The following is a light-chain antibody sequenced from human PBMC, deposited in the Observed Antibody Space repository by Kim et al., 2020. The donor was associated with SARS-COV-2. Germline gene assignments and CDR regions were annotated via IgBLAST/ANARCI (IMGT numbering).Light chain of an antibody. CDR3: QTWGTGIGV. V-gene: IGLV4-69*01. Sequence: SAKLTCTLSSGNSSYAIAWHQQQPEKGPRYLMKVNSDGSHSKGDGIPDRFSGSSSGAERYLTISSLQSEDEADYYCQTWGTGIGVFGGGTQLTVL. CDR2: VNSDGSH. J-gene: IGLJ3*02. CDR1: SGNSSYA.